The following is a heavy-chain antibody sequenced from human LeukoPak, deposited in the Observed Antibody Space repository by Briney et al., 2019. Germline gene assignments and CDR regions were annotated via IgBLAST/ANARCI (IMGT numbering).Heavy chain of an antibody. D-gene: IGHD2-8*01. J-gene: IGHJ5*02. CDR3: ASTHGPIDH. Sequence: PSQTLSLTCSLSGDSVSSNSAAWNWIRQSPSRGLEWLGRTYYRSKWYNEYAASVKSRITVKSDTSKNQFSLQLNSVTPEDTAVYYCASTHGPIDHWGQGTLVTVSS. V-gene: IGHV6-1*01. CDR1: GDSVSSNSAA. CDR2: TYYRSKWYN.